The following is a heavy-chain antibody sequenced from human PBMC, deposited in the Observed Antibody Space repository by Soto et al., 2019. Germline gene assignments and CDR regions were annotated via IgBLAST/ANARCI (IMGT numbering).Heavy chain of an antibody. CDR1: GGSMSSYY. CDR2: IYYSGGT. CDR3: ARYDQQWLESLDY. D-gene: IGHD6-19*01. J-gene: IGHJ4*02. V-gene: IGHV4-59*01. Sequence: SETLSLTCTVSGGSMSSYYWSWIRQSPGKGLEWIGNIYYSGGTNYNPSLKSRVTISVDTSKNQFSLKLSSVTAADTAVYYCARYDQQWLESLDYWGQGTLVTVSS.